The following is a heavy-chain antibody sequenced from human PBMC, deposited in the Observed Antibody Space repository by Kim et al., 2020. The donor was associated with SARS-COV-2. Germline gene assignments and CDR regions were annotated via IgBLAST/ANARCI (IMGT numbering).Heavy chain of an antibody. Sequence: GESLKISCKGSGYTFTNYWIGWVRQMPGKGLEWMGIIYPDDSDTRYSPSFQGQVTISADKSFSTAYLQWSSLKASDTAMYYCARQKGEYIYCQQLYYFDSWGQGTLVTVSS. CDR2: IYPDDSDT. CDR1: GYTFTNYW. J-gene: IGHJ4*02. D-gene: IGHD5-18*01. CDR3: ARQKGEYIYCQQLYYFDS. V-gene: IGHV5-51*01.